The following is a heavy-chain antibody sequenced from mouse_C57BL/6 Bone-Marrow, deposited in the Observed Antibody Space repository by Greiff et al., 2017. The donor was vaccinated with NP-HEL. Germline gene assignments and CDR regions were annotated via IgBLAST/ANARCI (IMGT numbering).Heavy chain of an antibody. Sequence: VQLKQSGPELVKPGASVTISCKASGYTFTDYYMNWVKQSHGKSLEWIGDINPNNGGTSYNQKFKGKATLTVDKSSSTAYMELRSLTSEDSAVYYYSRGPPYYFGSSYYAMDYWGQGTSVTVSS. V-gene: IGHV1-26*01. CDR2: INPNNGGT. CDR3: SRGPPYYFGSSYYAMDY. J-gene: IGHJ4*01. D-gene: IGHD1-1*01. CDR1: GYTFTDYY.